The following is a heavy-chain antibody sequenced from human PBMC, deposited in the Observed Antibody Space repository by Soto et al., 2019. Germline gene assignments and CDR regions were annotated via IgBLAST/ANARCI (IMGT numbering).Heavy chain of an antibody. D-gene: IGHD2-8*01. CDR2: INPKSGGT. CDR3: ARGHSTDCSNGVCSFFYNHEMDV. Sequence: ASVKVSCKASGYSFTDYHIHWLRQAPGQGLEWLGRINPKSGGTSTAQKFQGWVTMTRDRSISTVYMELTRLRSDDTAVYFCARGHSTDCSNGVCSFFYNHEMDVWGQGTTVTVSS. V-gene: IGHV1-2*04. J-gene: IGHJ6*02. CDR1: GYSFTDYH.